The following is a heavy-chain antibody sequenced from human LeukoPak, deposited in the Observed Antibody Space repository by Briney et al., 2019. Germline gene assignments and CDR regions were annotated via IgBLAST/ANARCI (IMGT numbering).Heavy chain of an antibody. J-gene: IGHJ4*02. CDR2: IYHSGST. V-gene: IGHV4-30-2*01. Sequence: PSETLSLTCAVSGGSISSGGYSWSWIRQPPGKGLEWIGYIYHSGSTYYNPSLKSRVTISVDRSKNQFSLKLSSVTAANTAVYYCAREGQLEPFDYWGQGTLVTVSS. CDR1: GGSISSGGYS. D-gene: IGHD1-1*01. CDR3: AREGQLEPFDY.